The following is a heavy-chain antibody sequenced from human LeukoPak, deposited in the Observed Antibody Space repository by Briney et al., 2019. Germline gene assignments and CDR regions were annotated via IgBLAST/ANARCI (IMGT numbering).Heavy chain of an antibody. CDR1: GFTFSSYS. Sequence: GGSLRLSCAASGFTFSSYSMNWVRQAPGKGLEWVSSISSSSSYIYYADSVKGRFTISRDNAKNSLYLQMNSLRAEDTAVYYFARATTAMEPFDYWGQGTLVTVSS. CDR2: ISSSSSYI. D-gene: IGHD5-18*01. J-gene: IGHJ4*02. V-gene: IGHV3-21*01. CDR3: ARATTAMEPFDY.